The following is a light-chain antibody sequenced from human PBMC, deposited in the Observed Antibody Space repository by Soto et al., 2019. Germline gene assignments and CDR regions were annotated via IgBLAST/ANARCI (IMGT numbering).Light chain of an antibody. CDR1: QSVSSIY. Sequence: EIVLTQSPGTLSLSPGERATLSCRASQSVSSIYLAWYQQKPGQAPRLLIYGASSRATGIPDRFSGSGSGTDFTLTISRLEPDDFAVYYCQQYGSSLLTFGGGTKVEIK. J-gene: IGKJ4*01. V-gene: IGKV3-20*01. CDR3: QQYGSSLLT. CDR2: GAS.